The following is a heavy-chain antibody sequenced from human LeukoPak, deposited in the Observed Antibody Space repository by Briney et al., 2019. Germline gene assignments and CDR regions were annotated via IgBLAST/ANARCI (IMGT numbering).Heavy chain of an antibody. V-gene: IGHV1-2*02. CDR3: ARDCRFSSSWLEVWFDP. CDR2: INPNSGGT. D-gene: IGHD6-13*01. CDR1: GYTFTGYY. Sequence: GASVKVSCKASGYTFTGYYMHWVRQAPGQGLEWMGWINPNSGGTNYAQKFQGRVTMTRDTSISTAYMELSRLRSDDTAVYYCARDCRFSSSWLEVWFDPWGQGTLVTVSS. J-gene: IGHJ5*02.